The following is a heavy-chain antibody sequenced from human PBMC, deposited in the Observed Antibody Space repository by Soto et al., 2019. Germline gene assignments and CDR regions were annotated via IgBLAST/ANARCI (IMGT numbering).Heavy chain of an antibody. V-gene: IGHV4-4*02. CDR3: ATYCYGLGSYCLNY. CDR1: GGSISSSIW. Sequence: QVQLQESGPGLVKPSGTLSLTCAVSGGSISSSIWWRWVRQPPGKGLEWIGEIYHSGSTNYNPSLKSRVTISVDKSKNQFSLKLSSVTAADTAVYYCATYCYGLGSYCLNYWGQGTLVTVSS. D-gene: IGHD3-10*01. J-gene: IGHJ4*02. CDR2: IYHSGST.